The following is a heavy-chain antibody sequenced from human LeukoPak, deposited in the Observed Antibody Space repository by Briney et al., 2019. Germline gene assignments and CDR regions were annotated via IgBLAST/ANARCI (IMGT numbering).Heavy chain of an antibody. Sequence: ASVKVSCKASGYTFTSYYMHWVRQAPGQGLEWMGIINPSGGSTSYAQKFQGRVTMTRDTSTSTVYMELSSLRSEDTAVYYCARDQSDYDSSGYPFYYFDYWGQGPLVTVSS. CDR2: INPSGGST. D-gene: IGHD3-22*01. J-gene: IGHJ4*02. V-gene: IGHV1-46*01. CDR3: ARDQSDYDSSGYPFYYFDY. CDR1: GYTFTSYY.